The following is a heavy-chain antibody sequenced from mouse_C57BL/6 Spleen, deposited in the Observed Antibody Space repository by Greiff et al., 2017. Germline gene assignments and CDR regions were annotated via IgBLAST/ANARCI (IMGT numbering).Heavy chain of an antibody. CDR2: IYPGDGDT. CDR1: GYAFSSYW. Sequence: LMESGASVKISCKASGYAFSSYWMNWVKQRPGKGLEWIGQIYPGDGDTNYNGKFKGKATLTADKSSSTAYMQLSSLTSEDSAVYFCARSGTTVVPYFDYWGQGTTLTVSS. CDR3: ARSGTTVVPYFDY. D-gene: IGHD1-1*01. J-gene: IGHJ2*01. V-gene: IGHV1-80*01.